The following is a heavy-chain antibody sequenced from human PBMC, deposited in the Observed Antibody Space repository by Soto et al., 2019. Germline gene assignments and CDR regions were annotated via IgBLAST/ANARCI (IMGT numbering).Heavy chain of an antibody. CDR3: ERASQALGGYSDY. Sequence: EVQLVESGGGLVQPGGSLRLSCAVSGFTFSNYEMHWVRHAPGKGLEYVSTISSDGGSTYYADSVKGSFTISRDNSKRTLYLLMGCLRVEDIAVYYCERASQALGGYSDYRGQGTLVTVSS. J-gene: IGHJ4*02. V-gene: IGHV3-64*07. D-gene: IGHD2-21*01. CDR1: GFTFSNYE. CDR2: ISSDGGST.